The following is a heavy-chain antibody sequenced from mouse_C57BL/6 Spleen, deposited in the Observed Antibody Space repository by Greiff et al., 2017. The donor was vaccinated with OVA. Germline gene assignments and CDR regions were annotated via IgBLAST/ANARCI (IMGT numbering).Heavy chain of an antibody. D-gene: IGHD3-3*01. J-gene: IGHJ4*01. Sequence: EVKLVESGGGLVKPGGSLKLSCAASGFTFSDYGMHWVRQAPEKGLEWVAYISSGSSTIYYADTVKGRFTISRDNAKNTLFLQMTSLRSEDTAMYYCARRVLGYYAMDYWGQGTSVTVSS. CDR2: ISSGSSTI. CDR1: GFTFSDYG. V-gene: IGHV5-17*01. CDR3: ARRVLGYYAMDY.